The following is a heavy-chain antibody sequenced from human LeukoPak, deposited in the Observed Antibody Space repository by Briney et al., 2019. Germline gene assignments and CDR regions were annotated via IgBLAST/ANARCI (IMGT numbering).Heavy chain of an antibody. CDR2: IYYSGST. CDR3: ARHHSGDYRIDY. CDR1: GGSISSSSYY. D-gene: IGHD4-17*01. Sequence: PSETLSLTCTVSGGSISSSSYYWGWIRQPAGKGLEWIGSIYYSGSTYYNPSLKSRVTISVETSKNQFSLKLSSVTAADTAVYYCARHHSGDYRIDYWGQGTLVTVSS. V-gene: IGHV4-39*01. J-gene: IGHJ4*02.